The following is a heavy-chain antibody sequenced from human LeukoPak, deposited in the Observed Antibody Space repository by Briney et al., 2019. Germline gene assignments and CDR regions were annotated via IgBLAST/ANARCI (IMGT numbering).Heavy chain of an antibody. D-gene: IGHD3-3*01. Sequence: SETLSLTCTVSGYSISISSYYWDWIRQSPGKGLEWIGGFDYGGSTYYNPSLKSRVTLSVDTSKNQFPLNLNSVTAADTSIYYCARRGRFDSWSGSDYWGRGTLVTVSS. V-gene: IGHV4-39*01. CDR2: FDYGGST. J-gene: IGHJ4*02. CDR3: ARRGRFDSWSGSDY. CDR1: GYSISISSYY.